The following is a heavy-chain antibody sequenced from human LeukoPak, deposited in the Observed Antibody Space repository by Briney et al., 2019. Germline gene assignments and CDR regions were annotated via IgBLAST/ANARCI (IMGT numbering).Heavy chain of an antibody. Sequence: GGSLRLSCAASGFTFSNYAMSWVRQAPGKGLEWVSVISGSGGSTSYADSVKGRFTISRDNSKNTLHLQMNSLRAEDTAVYYCAKEVYYSGSGSYYNVWFDYWGQGTLVTVSS. CDR3: AKEVYYSGSGSYYNVWFDY. CDR1: GFTFSNYA. CDR2: ISGSGGST. D-gene: IGHD3-10*01. V-gene: IGHV3-23*01. J-gene: IGHJ4*02.